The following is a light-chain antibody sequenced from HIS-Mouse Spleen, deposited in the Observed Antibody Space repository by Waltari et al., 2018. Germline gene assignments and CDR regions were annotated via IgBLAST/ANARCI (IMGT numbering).Light chain of an antibody. CDR2: KAS. V-gene: IGKV1-5*03. J-gene: IGKJ2*01. CDR3: QQYNSYLYT. CDR1: QSISSW. Sequence: IQMTHTPSTLTASVGDRHTITCRACQSISSWLAWYQQKPGKAPKLLIYKASSLESGVPSRFSGSGSGTEFTLTISSLQPDDFATYYCQQYNSYLYTFGQGTKLEIK.